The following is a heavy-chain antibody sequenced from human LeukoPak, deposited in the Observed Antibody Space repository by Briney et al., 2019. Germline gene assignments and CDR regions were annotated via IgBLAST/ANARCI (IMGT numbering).Heavy chain of an antibody. J-gene: IGHJ4*02. CDR1: GFTFSSYA. D-gene: IGHD4-17*01. CDR2: IKQDGSEK. CDR3: ARDSSTALFDY. V-gene: IGHV3-7*01. Sequence: GRSLRLSCAASGFTFSSYAMHWVRQAPGKGLEWVANIKQDGSEKYYVDSVKGRFTISRDNAKNSLYLQMNSLRAEDTAVYYCARDSSTALFDYWGQGTLVTVSS.